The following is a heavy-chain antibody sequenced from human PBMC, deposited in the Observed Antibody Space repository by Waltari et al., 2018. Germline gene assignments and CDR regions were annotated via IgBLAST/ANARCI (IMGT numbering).Heavy chain of an antibody. D-gene: IGHD2-15*01. CDR2: FNPNSGGT. CDR3: ARAESTPSSPDFDY. J-gene: IGHJ4*02. V-gene: IGHV1-2*02. CDR1: GYTFTGYY. Sequence: QVQLVQSGAEVKKPGASVKVSCKASGYTFTGYYMHWVRQAPGQGLEWMEWFNPNSGGTTYAQKFQGRVTMTRDTSISTAYMELSRLRSDDTAVYYRARAESTPSSPDFDYWGQGTLVTVSS.